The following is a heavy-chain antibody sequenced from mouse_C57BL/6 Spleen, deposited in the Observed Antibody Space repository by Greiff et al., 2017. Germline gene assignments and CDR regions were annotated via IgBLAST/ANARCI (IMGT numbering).Heavy chain of an antibody. Sequence: EVQLQQSGPELVKPGASVKISCKASGYTFTDYYMNWVKQSHGKSLEWIGDINPNNGGTSYNQKFKGKATLTVDKSSSTAYMELRSLTSEDSAVYYCARSLWSVFDYWGQGTTLTVSS. D-gene: IGHD1-1*02. CDR3: ARSLWSVFDY. J-gene: IGHJ2*01. V-gene: IGHV1-26*01. CDR1: GYTFTDYY. CDR2: INPNNGGT.